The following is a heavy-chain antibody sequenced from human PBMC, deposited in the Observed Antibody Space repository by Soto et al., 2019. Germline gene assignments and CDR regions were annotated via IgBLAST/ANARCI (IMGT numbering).Heavy chain of an antibody. V-gene: IGHV1-69*01. J-gene: IGHJ4*02. CDR3: AIEAWGRGGYYLDS. D-gene: IGHD7-27*01. Sequence: QVHVVQSGAEVKKPGSSVKVTCKAFGGTFNSFGINWVRQAPGQGLEWMGGIIPVFGTTKYAQKFRDRVTLVANGSTSTSYMELGSLTSDDTAVYYCAIEAWGRGGYYLDSWGEGTLFTVSS. CDR2: IIPVFGTT. CDR1: GGTFNSFG.